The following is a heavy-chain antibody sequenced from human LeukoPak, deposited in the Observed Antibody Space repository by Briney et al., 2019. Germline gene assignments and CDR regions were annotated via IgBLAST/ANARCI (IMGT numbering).Heavy chain of an antibody. CDR2: IKQDGSEK. CDR1: GFTFSNYW. Sequence: GGSLRLSCVVSGFTFSNYWMSWVRQAPGKGLEWVANIKQDGSEKYYVDSVKGRFTISRDNAKNSLYLQMNSLRAEDTAVYYCAREPDYNGLDVWGQGTTVTVSS. J-gene: IGHJ6*02. V-gene: IGHV3-7*05. CDR3: AREPDYNGLDV.